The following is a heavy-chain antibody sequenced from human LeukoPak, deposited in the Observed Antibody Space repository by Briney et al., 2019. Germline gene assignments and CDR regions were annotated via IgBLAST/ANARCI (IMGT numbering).Heavy chain of an antibody. Sequence: GASVKVSCKASGYTFTGYYMHWVRQAPGQGLEWMGGIIPIFGTANYAQKFQGRVTITADESTSTAYMELSSLRSEDTAVYYCAREHDYSANWFDPWGQGTLVTVSS. CDR1: GYTFTGYY. CDR3: AREHDYSANWFDP. D-gene: IGHD4/OR15-4a*01. J-gene: IGHJ5*02. V-gene: IGHV1-69*13. CDR2: IIPIFGTA.